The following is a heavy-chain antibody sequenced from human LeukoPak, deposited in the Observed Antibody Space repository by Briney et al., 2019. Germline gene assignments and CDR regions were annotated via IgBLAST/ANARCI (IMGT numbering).Heavy chain of an antibody. CDR1: GYAFTSYY. D-gene: IGHD3-16*01. J-gene: IGHJ4*02. CDR2: INPSGGST. Sequence: GASVKVSCKASGYAFTSYYMHWVRQAPGQGLEWMGIINPSGGSTSYAQKFQGRVTMTRDTSTSTVYMELSSLRSEDTAVYFCVRHPRGGPYFDYWGQGTLVTVSS. CDR3: VRHPRGGPYFDY. V-gene: IGHV1-46*01.